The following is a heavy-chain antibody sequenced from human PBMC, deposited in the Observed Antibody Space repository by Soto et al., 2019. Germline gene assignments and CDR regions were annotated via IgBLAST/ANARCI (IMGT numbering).Heavy chain of an antibody. CDR3: ASLNDFWIGYWYGMDV. V-gene: IGHV4-39*01. CDR2: IYYSGST. J-gene: IGHJ6*02. CDR1: GGSISSSSYY. Sequence: QLQLQESGPGLVKPSETLSLTCTVSGGSISSSSYYWGWIRQPPGKGLEWIGSIYYSGSTYYNPSLKSRVTISVDTSKNQFSLELTSVTAADTAVYYCASLNDFWIGYWYGMDVWGQGTTVTVSS. D-gene: IGHD3-3*01.